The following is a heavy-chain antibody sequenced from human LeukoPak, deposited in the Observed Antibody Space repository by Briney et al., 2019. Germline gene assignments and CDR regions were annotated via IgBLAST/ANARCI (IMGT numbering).Heavy chain of an antibody. V-gene: IGHV3-9*01. CDR3: AKDMGFYYDSSGYPT. CDR2: ISWNGGYI. CDR1: GFTFDDYA. J-gene: IGHJ5*02. Sequence: GGSLRLSCAASGFTFDDYAMHWVRQAPGKGPEWVSGISWNGGYIAYADSVKGRFTISRDNAKNSLYLQMNSLRAEDTALYYRAKDMGFYYDSSGYPTWGQGTLVTVSS. D-gene: IGHD3-22*01.